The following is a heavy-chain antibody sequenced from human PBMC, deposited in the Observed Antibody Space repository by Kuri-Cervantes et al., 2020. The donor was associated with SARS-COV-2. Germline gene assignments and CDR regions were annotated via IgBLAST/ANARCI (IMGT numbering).Heavy chain of an antibody. V-gene: IGHV3-74*01. D-gene: IGHD3-16*02. CDR2: INSDGSST. CDR1: GFTFSNYW. CDR3: ARTSLAVQWCFDL. J-gene: IGHJ2*01. Sequence: GGSLRLSCAASGFTFSNYWMHWVRQAPGKGLVWVSRINSDGSSTSYADSVKGRFTISRDNAKNTLYLQMNSLRAEDTAVYYCARTSLAVQWCFDLWGRGTLVTVSS.